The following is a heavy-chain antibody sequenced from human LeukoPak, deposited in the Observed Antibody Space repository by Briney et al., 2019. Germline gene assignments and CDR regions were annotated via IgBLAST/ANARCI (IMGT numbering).Heavy chain of an antibody. CDR1: GGSFSSYY. D-gene: IGHD2-2*02. CDR3: ARQRYCSSTSCYNAFDI. J-gene: IGHJ3*02. CDR2: IYYSGST. V-gene: IGHV4-59*08. Sequence: SETLSLTCAVYGGSFSSYYWSWIRQPPGKGLEWIGYIYYSGSTNYNPSLKSRVTISVDTSKNQFSLKLSSVTAADTAVYYCARQRYCSSTSCYNAFDIWGQGTMVTASS.